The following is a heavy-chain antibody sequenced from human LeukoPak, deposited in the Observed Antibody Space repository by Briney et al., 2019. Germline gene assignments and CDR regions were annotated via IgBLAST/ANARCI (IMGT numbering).Heavy chain of an antibody. V-gene: IGHV1-69*04. Sequence: ASVKVSCKASGGTFSSYAISWVRQAPGQGLEWMGRIIPIFGIANYAQKFQGRVTITADKSTSTAYMELSSLRSEDTAVYYCARDRPNWGWDGYFDYWGQGTLVTVSS. CDR3: ARDRPNWGWDGYFDY. CDR2: IIPIFGIA. CDR1: GGTFSSYA. D-gene: IGHD7-27*01. J-gene: IGHJ4*02.